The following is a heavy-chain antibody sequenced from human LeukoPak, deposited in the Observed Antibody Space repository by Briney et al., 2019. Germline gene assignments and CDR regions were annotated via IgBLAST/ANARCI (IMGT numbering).Heavy chain of an antibody. CDR1: GFTFSSYG. CDR3: AKGGTAMVFDY. V-gene: IGHV3-30*18. D-gene: IGHD5-18*01. Sequence: GRSLRLSCAASGFTFSSYGMHWVRQAPGKGLEWVAVISHDGSNKYYADSVKGRFTISRDNSKNTLYLQMNSLRAEDTAVYYCAKGGTAMVFDYWGQGTLVTVSS. CDR2: ISHDGSNK. J-gene: IGHJ4*02.